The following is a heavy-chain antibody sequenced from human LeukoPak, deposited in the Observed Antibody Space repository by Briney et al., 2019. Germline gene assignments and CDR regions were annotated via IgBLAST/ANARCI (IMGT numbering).Heavy chain of an antibody. J-gene: IGHJ5*02. Sequence: SETLSLTCTVCVGSISGYYWSCIRQPPGKGLEWIGNIYYSGSTNYNPSLKSRVTISLDTSKNQFSLKLSSVTAADPAVYYCARQKLANWFAGCGQGTLVTVSS. D-gene: IGHD2-21*01. CDR1: VGSISGYY. V-gene: IGHV4-59*08. CDR3: ARQKLANWFAG. CDR2: IYYSGST.